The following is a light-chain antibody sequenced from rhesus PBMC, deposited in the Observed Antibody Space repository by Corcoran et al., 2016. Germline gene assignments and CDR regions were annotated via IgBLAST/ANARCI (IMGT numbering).Light chain of an antibody. Sequence: DIQLTQSPSSLSASVGDRVTITCQASQSLSNYLHWYQQKPGKIPILLIYRAFTLQSGIPSRFSRSGSGADFNLTISNLQPEDFATYYCHQCYSYPLTFGGGTKVEVK. CDR1: QSLSNY. CDR2: RAF. V-gene: IGKV1S9*01. J-gene: IGKJ4*01. CDR3: HQCYSYPLT.